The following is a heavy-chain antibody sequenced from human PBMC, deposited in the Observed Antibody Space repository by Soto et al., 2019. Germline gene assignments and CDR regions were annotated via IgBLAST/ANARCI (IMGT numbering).Heavy chain of an antibody. CDR2: ISSSSSYI. CDR1: GFTFSNYN. J-gene: IGHJ4*02. CDR3: ARGSAEAGTAAIDH. D-gene: IGHD6-19*01. V-gene: IGHV3-21*01. Sequence: EVQLVESGGGLVKPGGSLRLSCAASGFTFSNYNMNWVRQAPGKGLEWVSSISSSSSYIYYADSVKGRFTISRDNAKNSLSLQMNSLRAEDTAVYYCARGSAEAGTAAIDHWGQGTLVTASA.